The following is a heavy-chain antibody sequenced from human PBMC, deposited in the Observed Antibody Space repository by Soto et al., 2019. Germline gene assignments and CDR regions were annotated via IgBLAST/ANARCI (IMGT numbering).Heavy chain of an antibody. J-gene: IGHJ6*02. D-gene: IGHD2-2*01. V-gene: IGHV1-69*01. Sequence: QVQLVQSGAEVKKPGSSVKVSCKASGGTFSSYAISWVRQAPGQGLEWMGGIIPISGTANYAQKFQGRVTITADECRSTAYMVLSSLRSEDTAVYYCARSQGSSTSLEIYYYYYYGMDVWGQGTTVTVSS. CDR3: ARSQGSSTSLEIYYYYYYGMDV. CDR1: GGTFSSYA. CDR2: IIPISGTA.